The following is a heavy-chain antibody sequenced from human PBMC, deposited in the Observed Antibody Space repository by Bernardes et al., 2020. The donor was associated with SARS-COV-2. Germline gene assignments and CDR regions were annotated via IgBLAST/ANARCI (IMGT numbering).Heavy chain of an antibody. CDR3: ASQGGGSYYHFDS. Sequence: GGSLRLSCAASGFTFSSYWMSWVRQAPGKGLEWVANIKQDGSEKYYADSVKGRFTISRDNAMNSLYLQMNSLRAEDTAVYYCASQGGGSYYHFDSWGQGTLVTVSS. CDR1: GFTFSSYW. CDR2: IKQDGSEK. J-gene: IGHJ4*02. V-gene: IGHV3-7*01. D-gene: IGHD1-26*01.